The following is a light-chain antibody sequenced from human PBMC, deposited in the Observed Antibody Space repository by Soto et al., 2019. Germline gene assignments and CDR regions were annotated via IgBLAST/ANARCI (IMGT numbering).Light chain of an antibody. Sequence: EIVLTQSPATLSLSPGERATLSCRASQSVSSYLAWYQQKPGQAPRLLIYDASNRATGIPARFSGSGSGPDFTLTISSLEPEDFAVYYCQRRSNWPSYTFGQGTKREIK. J-gene: IGKJ2*01. CDR2: DAS. CDR1: QSVSSY. V-gene: IGKV3-11*01. CDR3: QRRSNWPSYT.